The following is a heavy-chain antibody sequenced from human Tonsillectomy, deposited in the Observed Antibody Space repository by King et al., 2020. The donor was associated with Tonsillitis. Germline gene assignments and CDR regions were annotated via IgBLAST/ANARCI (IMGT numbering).Heavy chain of an antibody. CDR3: ARVNDYGDYNYFYYGMDV. CDR1: GFTFSRYW. D-gene: IGHD4-17*01. V-gene: IGHV3-74*01. Sequence: VRLVESGGGLFQPGGSLRLSCAASGFTFSRYWMHWVRQAPGKGLVWVSRIESDGTITTYADSVKGRFTISRDNAKNTLYLQMNSLRAEDTAVYYCARVNDYGDYNYFYYGMDVWGQGTTVTVSS. J-gene: IGHJ6*02. CDR2: IESDGTIT.